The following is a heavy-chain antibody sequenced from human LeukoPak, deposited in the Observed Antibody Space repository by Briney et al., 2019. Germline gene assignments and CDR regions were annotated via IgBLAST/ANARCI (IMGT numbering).Heavy chain of an antibody. D-gene: IGHD1-26*01. J-gene: IGHJ5*02. CDR3: ARGIIVGATWGENDNWFDP. Sequence: SETLSLTCTVSGDSISSYYWSWIRQPPGKGLAWIGYIYYSGSTNYNPSLKSRVTISVDTSKNQFSLKLSSVTAADTAVYYCARGIIVGATWGENDNWFDPWGQGTLVTVSS. V-gene: IGHV4-59*01. CDR2: IYYSGST. CDR1: GDSISSYY.